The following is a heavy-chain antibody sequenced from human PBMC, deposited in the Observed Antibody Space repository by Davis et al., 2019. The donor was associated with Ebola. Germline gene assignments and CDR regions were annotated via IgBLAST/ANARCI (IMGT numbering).Heavy chain of an antibody. CDR1: GYTFTDYY. CDR3: ARDDKVMHFDY. V-gene: IGHV1-2*02. Sequence: ASVKVSCKASGYTFTDYYMHWVRQAPGQGLEWMGWINPNSGDTNYGQKLQGRVTMTRDTSISTAYMELSGLRSDDTAVYYCARDDKVMHFDYWGQGTLVTVSS. J-gene: IGHJ4*02. CDR2: INPNSGDT. D-gene: IGHD3-16*01.